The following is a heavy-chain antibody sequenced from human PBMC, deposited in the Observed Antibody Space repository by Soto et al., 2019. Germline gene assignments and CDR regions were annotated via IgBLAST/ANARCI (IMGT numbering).Heavy chain of an antibody. CDR3: ALDSSGYYSDY. Sequence: ASVKVSCKASGYSFTNYGISWVRQAPGQGLEWMGWMNPNSGNTGYAQKFQGRVTMTRNTSISTAYMELSSLRSEDTAVYYCALDSSGYYSDYWGQGTLVTVSS. D-gene: IGHD3-22*01. J-gene: IGHJ4*02. CDR1: GYSFTNYG. V-gene: IGHV1-8*02. CDR2: MNPNSGNT.